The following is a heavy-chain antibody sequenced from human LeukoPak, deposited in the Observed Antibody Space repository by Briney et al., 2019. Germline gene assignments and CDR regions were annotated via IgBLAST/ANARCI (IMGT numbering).Heavy chain of an antibody. V-gene: IGHV1-18*01. CDR3: ARATPLPPYDY. CDR1: GYTFTSYG. Sequence: GASVKVSCKASGYTFTSYGMSWVRQAPGQGLEWMGWISAYIGNTNYAQKLQGRVTMTTDTSTSTAYMELRSLRSDDTAVYYCARATPLPPYDYWGQGTLVTVSS. CDR2: ISAYIGNT. D-gene: IGHD4-17*01. J-gene: IGHJ4*02.